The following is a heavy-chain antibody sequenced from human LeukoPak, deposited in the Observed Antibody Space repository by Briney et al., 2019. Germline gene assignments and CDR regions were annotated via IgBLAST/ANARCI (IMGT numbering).Heavy chain of an antibody. V-gene: IGHV4-38-2*02. J-gene: IGHJ3*02. CDR2: IYHTGSI. CDR1: GSFISSGYF. D-gene: IGHD4-17*01. Sequence: SETLSLTCTVSGSFISSGYFWAWIRQPPGKTLEWIGSIYHTGSIWYNPSLRSRVTISVDTSKNQFSLKLSSVTAADTAIYYCTREYGFMTTVFHAFDIWGQGTMVTVSS. CDR3: TREYGFMTTVFHAFDI.